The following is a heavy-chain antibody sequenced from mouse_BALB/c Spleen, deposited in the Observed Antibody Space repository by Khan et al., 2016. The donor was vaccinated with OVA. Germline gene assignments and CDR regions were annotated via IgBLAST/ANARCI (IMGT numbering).Heavy chain of an antibody. CDR1: GYSITSDYA. V-gene: IGHV3-2*02. CDR3: ARRNV. CDR2: ITYSGST. J-gene: IGHJ1*01. Sequence: EVQLQESGPGLVKPSQSLSLTCTVTGYSITSDYAWNWIRQFPGNKLEWMGYITYSGSTCYNPSLKSRISITRDSSKNQFFLQVNSVTTENTATDFCARRNVWGAGATVTVSS.